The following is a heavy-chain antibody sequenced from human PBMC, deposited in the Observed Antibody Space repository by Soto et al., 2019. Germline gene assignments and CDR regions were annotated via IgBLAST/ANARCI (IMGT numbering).Heavy chain of an antibody. CDR1: GSTFSSYT. CDR2: IIPVLGVT. CDR3: ARRRYCGVDCYNKFYYGMDV. D-gene: IGHD2-21*02. V-gene: IGHV1-69*02. J-gene: IGHJ6*02. Sequence: QVQLVQSGAEVRKPGSSVEVSCMASGSTFSSYTVNWVRQAPGQGLEWIGRIIPVLGVTHYARRFQGRVTITADGSRKTAYMGLTSLTSEDRAGYYCARRRYCGVDCYNKFYYGMDVWGQGTTVTVSS.